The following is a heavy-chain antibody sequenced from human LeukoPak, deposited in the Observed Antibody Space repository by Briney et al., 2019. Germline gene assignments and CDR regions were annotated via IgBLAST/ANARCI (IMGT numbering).Heavy chain of an antibody. V-gene: IGHV3-23*01. J-gene: IGHJ4*02. CDR1: GFKFGTYA. Sequence: PGASLRLSCEASGFKFGTYAMTWVRQAPGKGLEWVSTLSGTGGSTYYADSVKGRFTISRDNSENTLFLQVNSLKAEDTAIYYCAKNRWVEATPVDYWGQGTLVTVSS. CDR2: LSGTGGST. CDR3: AKNRWVEATPVDY. D-gene: IGHD2-15*01.